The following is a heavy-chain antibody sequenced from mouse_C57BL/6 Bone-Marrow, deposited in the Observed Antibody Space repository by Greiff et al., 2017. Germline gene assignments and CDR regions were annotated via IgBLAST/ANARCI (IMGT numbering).Heavy chain of an antibody. D-gene: IGHD1-1*01. V-gene: IGHV1-81*01. CDR3: ARAPYYYGSSFYYAMDY. CDR2: IYPRSGNT. J-gene: IGHJ4*01. CDR1: GYTFTSYG. Sequence: VQLQESGAELARPGASVKLSCKASGYTFTSYGISWVKQRTGQGLEWIGEIYPRSGNTYYNEKFKGKATLTADKSSSPAYMELRSLTSEDSAVYFCARAPYYYGSSFYYAMDYWGQGTSVTVSS.